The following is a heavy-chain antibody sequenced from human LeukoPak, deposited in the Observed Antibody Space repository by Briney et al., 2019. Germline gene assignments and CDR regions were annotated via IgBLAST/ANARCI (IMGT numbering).Heavy chain of an antibody. V-gene: IGHV4-30-4*01. D-gene: IGHD3-16*01. CDR3: ARDHDPNYFDY. CDR1: GGSISSGDYY. J-gene: IGHJ4*02. Sequence: SETLSLTCTVSGGSISSGDYYWSWIRQPPGKGLEWIGYIYYSGSTYYNSSLKSRVTISVDTSKNQFSLKLSSVTAADTAVYYCARDHDPNYFDYWGQGTLVTVSS. CDR2: IYYSGST.